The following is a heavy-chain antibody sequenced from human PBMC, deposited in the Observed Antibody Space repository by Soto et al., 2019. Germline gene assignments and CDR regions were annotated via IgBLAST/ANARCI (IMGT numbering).Heavy chain of an antibody. CDR3: ARTGTKKVAVVY. V-gene: IGHV4-39*07. CDR1: GGSTSSSSYY. Sequence: SETLSLTCTVSGGSTSSSSYYWSWIRQPPGKGLEWIGEINHSGSTNYNPSLKSRVTISVDTSKNQFSLKLSSVTAADTAVYYCARTGTKKVAVVYWGQGTLVTVSS. D-gene: IGHD6-19*01. CDR2: INHSGST. J-gene: IGHJ4*02.